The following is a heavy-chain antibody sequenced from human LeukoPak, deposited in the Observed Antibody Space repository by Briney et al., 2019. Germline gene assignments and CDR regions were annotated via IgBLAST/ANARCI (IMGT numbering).Heavy chain of an antibody. CDR2: INHSGST. V-gene: IGHV4-34*01. D-gene: IGHD5-24*01. Sequence: SETLSLTCAVYGGSFSGYYWSWTRQPPGKGLEWIGEINHSGSTNYNPSLKSRVTISVDTSKNQFSLKLSSVTAADTAVYYCARGGVEMEMAYNWFDPWGQGTLVTVSS. CDR1: GGSFSGYY. CDR3: ARGGVEMEMAYNWFDP. J-gene: IGHJ5*02.